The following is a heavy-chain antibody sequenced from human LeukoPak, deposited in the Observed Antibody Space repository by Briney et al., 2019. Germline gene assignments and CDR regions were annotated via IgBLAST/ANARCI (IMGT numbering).Heavy chain of an antibody. CDR2: IKSKTDGGTT. CDR3: TTDSDVRYCSSTSCYSDY. J-gene: IGHJ4*02. V-gene: IGHV3-15*01. D-gene: IGHD2-2*02. Sequence: GGPLRLSCAASGFTFSNAWMSWVRQAPGKGLEWVGRIKSKTDGGTTDYAAPVKGRFTISRDDSKNTLYLQMNSLKTEDTAVYYCTTDSDVRYCSSTSCYSDYWGQGTLVTVSS. CDR1: GFTFSNAW.